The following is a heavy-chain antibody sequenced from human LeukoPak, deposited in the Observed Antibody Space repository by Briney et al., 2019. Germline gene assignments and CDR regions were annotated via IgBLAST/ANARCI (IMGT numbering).Heavy chain of an antibody. CDR1: GGSISSYY. J-gene: IGHJ5*02. Sequence: SETLSLTCTVSGGSISSYYWSWIRQPPGKGLEWIGYIYYSGSTNYNPSLKSRVTISVDTSKNQFSLKLSSVTAADTAVYYCARVGYSTSNWFDPWGQGTLVTVSP. V-gene: IGHV4-59*08. D-gene: IGHD4-11*01. CDR3: ARVGYSTSNWFDP. CDR2: IYYSGST.